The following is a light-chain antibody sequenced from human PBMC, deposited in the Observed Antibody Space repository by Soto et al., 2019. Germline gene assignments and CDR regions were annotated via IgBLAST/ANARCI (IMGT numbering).Light chain of an antibody. CDR2: DAS. V-gene: IGKV1-5*01. CDR1: ESIRTW. J-gene: IGKJ1*01. Sequence: DIQSTLSTSTLSSSFVDRVTITCRASESIRTWLAWYQHKPGKAPKFLIYDASTLESGVPSRFSGSGSGTEFTLTISSLQPDDFATYYCQQYNNYPRTFGQGTKVDIK. CDR3: QQYNNYPRT.